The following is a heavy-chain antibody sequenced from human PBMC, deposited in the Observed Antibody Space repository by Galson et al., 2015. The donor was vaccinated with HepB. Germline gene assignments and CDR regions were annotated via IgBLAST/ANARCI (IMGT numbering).Heavy chain of an antibody. CDR3: ARGMDYYGSGSINY. J-gene: IGHJ4*02. D-gene: IGHD3-10*01. CDR1: GFTFTSSA. CDR2: ISAYNGNT. V-gene: IGHV1-18*01. Sequence: SVKVSCKASGFTFTSSAVQWVRQAPGQGLEWMGWISAYNGNTNYAQKLQGRVTMTTDTSTSTAYMELRSLRSDDTAVYYCARGMDYYGSGSINYWGQGTLVTVSS.